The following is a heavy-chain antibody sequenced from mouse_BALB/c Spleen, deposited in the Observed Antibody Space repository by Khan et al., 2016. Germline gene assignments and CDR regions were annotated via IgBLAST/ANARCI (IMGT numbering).Heavy chain of an antibody. D-gene: IGHD1-2*01. J-gene: IGHJ3*01. CDR3: ARDHYYGYWFLY. V-gene: IGHV3-5*02. Sequence: EVQLQESGPGLVKSSQTVSLTCTVTGISITTGNYRWSWIRQFPGNKLEWIGYINYSGTITYNPSLTSRTTITRDTSKNQFFLEMNSLTAEDTATYYCARDHYYGYWFLYWGQGTLVTVSA. CDR1: GISITTGNYR. CDR2: INYSGTI.